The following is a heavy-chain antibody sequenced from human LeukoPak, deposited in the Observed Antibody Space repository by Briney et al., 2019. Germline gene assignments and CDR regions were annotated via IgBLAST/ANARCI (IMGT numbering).Heavy chain of an antibody. CDR2: IIPILGIA. J-gene: IGHJ4*02. CDR3: ASHGLHFGELWD. CDR1: GGTFSSYA. V-gene: IGHV1-69*04. D-gene: IGHD3-10*01. Sequence: SVKVSCKASGGTFSSYAISWVRQAPGQGLEWMGRIIPILGIANYAQKFQGRVTITADKSTSTAYMELSSLRSEDTAVYYCASHGLHFGELWDWGQGTLVTVSS.